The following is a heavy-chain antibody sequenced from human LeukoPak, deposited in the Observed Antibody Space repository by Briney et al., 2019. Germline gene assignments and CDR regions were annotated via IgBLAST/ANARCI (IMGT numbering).Heavy chain of an antibody. J-gene: IGHJ4*02. D-gene: IGHD3-22*01. V-gene: IGHV3-20*04. CDR2: INWNGGST. Sequence: GGSLRLSCAASGFTFSSDGMSWVRQAPGKGLEWVSGINWNGGSTGYADSVKGRFTISRDNGKNSLYLQMNSLRAEDTALYYCARGGDSSGSYFDYWGQGTLVTVSS. CDR1: GFTFSSDG. CDR3: ARGGDSSGSYFDY.